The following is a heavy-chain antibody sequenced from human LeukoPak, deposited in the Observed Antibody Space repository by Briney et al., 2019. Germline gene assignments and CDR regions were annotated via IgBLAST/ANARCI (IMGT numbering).Heavy chain of an antibody. CDR2: IYHSGST. D-gene: IGHD3-22*01. V-gene: IGHV4-4*02. Sequence: GSLRLSCAASGFTFSSYGMSWVRQAPGKGLEWIGEIYHSGSTNYNPSLKSRVTISVDKSKNQFSLKLSSVTAADTAVYYCARWHYDSSGSPSAFDIWGQGTMVTVSS. CDR3: ARWHYDSSGSPSAFDI. CDR1: GFTFSSYGM. J-gene: IGHJ3*02.